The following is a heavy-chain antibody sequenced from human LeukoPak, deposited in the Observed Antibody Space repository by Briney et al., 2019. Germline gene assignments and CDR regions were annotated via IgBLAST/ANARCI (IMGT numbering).Heavy chain of an antibody. J-gene: IGHJ4*02. V-gene: IGHV4-59*01. CDR3: ARGVYIAAAQYAY. Sequence: SETLSLTCTVSGGSISSYYWSWIRQPPGKGLEWIGYIYYSGTTNYNPSLKSRVTISVDTSKNQFSLKLSPVTAADTAVYYCARGVYIAAAQYAYWGQGTLVTVSS. CDR2: IYYSGTT. CDR1: GGSISSYY. D-gene: IGHD6-13*01.